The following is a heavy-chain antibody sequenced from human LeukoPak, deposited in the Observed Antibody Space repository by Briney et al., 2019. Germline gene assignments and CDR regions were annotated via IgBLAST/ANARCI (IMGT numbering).Heavy chain of an antibody. CDR3: AREGSSWYADFDY. CDR1: GFTFSSYW. D-gene: IGHD6-13*01. Sequence: PGGSLRLSCAASGFTFSSYWMSWVRQAPGKGLEWVANIKQDGSEKYYVDSVKGRFTISRDNAKYSLYLQMNSLRAEDTAVYYCAREGSSWYADFDYWGQGTLVTVSS. J-gene: IGHJ4*02. V-gene: IGHV3-7*01. CDR2: IKQDGSEK.